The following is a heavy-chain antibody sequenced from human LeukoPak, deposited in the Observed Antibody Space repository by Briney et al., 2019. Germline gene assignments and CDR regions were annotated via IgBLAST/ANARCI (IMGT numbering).Heavy chain of an antibody. CDR2: IHPNNGDT. CDR1: GYTFTDHH. V-gene: IGHV1-2*02. CDR3: GRGPHMRLDY. Sequence: GASVKVSCKASGYTFTDHHIHWVRQAPGQGLEGMGWIHPNNGDTNFAQRFHDKVTMTRDTSTIILYMELSSVKSGDTAVYFCGRGPHMRLDYWGQGTLVTVSS. J-gene: IGHJ4*02.